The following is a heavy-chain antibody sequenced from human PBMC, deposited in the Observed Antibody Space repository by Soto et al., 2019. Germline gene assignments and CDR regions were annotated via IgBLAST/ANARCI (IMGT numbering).Heavy chain of an antibody. Sequence: TSETLSLTCTVSGCSISSSSYYWGWIRQPPGKGLEWIGSIYYSGSTYYNPSLKSRVTISVDTSKNQFSLKLSSVTAADTAVYYCATLAVAGTVDYWGQGTLVTVSS. J-gene: IGHJ4*02. D-gene: IGHD6-19*01. CDR3: ATLAVAGTVDY. CDR1: GCSISSSSYY. V-gene: IGHV4-39*01. CDR2: IYYSGST.